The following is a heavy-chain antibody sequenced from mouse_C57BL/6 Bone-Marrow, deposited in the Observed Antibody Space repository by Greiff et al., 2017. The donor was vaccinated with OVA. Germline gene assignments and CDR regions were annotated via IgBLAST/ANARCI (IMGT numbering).Heavy chain of an antibody. CDR1: GYSFTGYF. J-gene: IGHJ3*01. CDR3: ARGGGYYPFAY. V-gene: IGHV1-20*01. Sequence: VQLQQSGPELVKPGDSVKISCKASGYSFTGYFMNWVMQSHGKSLEWIGRINPYNGDTFYNQKFKGKATLTVDNSSSTAHMELRSLTSEDSAVYYCARGGGYYPFAYWGQGTLVTVSA. CDR2: INPYNGDT. D-gene: IGHD2-3*01.